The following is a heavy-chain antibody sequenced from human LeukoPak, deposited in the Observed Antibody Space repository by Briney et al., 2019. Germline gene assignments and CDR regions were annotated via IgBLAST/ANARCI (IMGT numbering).Heavy chain of an antibody. J-gene: IGHJ4*02. D-gene: IGHD5-18*01. CDR3: ASRGTTTVTFLDGRLAGY. Sequence: KPSETLSLTCTVSGGSISSSSYYWGWIRQPPGKGLEWIGSIYYSGSTYYNPSLKSRVTISVDTSKNQFSLKLSSVTAADTAVYYCASRGTTTVTFLDGRLAGYWGQGTLVTVSS. CDR2: IYYSGST. V-gene: IGHV4-39*01. CDR1: GGSISSSSYY.